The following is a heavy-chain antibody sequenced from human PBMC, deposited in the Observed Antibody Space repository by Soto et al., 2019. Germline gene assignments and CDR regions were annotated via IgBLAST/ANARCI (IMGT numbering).Heavy chain of an antibody. CDR3: AKDGGDCSGGSCYSFYYYMDV. V-gene: IGHV3-9*01. CDR2: ISWNSGSI. Sequence: DVQLVESGGGLVQPGRSLRLSCAASGFTFDDYAMHWVRQAPGKGLEWVSGISWNSGSIGYADSVKGRFTISRDNAKNSLYLQMNSLRAEDTALYYCAKDGGDCSGGSCYSFYYYMDVWGKGTTVTVSS. J-gene: IGHJ6*03. CDR1: GFTFDDYA. D-gene: IGHD2-15*01.